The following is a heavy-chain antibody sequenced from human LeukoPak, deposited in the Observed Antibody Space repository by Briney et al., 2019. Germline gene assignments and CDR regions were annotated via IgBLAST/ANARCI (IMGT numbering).Heavy chain of an antibody. CDR2: ISYDGSNK. Sequence: GRSLRLSCAASGFTFSSYAMHWVRQAPGKGLEWVAVISYDGSNKYYADSVKGRFTISRDNSKNTLYLQMNSLRAEDTAVYYCARVQGRYSYGSGFDYWAREPWSPSPQ. D-gene: IGHD5-18*01. J-gene: IGHJ4*02. V-gene: IGHV3-30*04. CDR1: GFTFSSYA. CDR3: ARVQGRYSYGSGFDY.